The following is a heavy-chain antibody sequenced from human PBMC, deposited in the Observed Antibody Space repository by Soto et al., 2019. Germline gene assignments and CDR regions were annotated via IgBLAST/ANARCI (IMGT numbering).Heavy chain of an antibody. CDR3: AKSLGTTSHYFDY. Sequence: SETLSLTCTVSGGSISSSSYYWGWIRQPPGKGLEWIGSIYYSGSTYYNPSLKSRVTISVDTSKNQFSLKLSSVTAADTAVYYCAKSLGTTSHYFDYWGQGTLVTVSS. CDR2: IYYSGST. V-gene: IGHV4-39*01. D-gene: IGHD4-4*01. J-gene: IGHJ4*02. CDR1: GGSISSSSYY.